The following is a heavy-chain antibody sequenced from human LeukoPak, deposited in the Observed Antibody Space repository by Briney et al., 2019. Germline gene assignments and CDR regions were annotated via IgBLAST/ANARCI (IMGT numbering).Heavy chain of an antibody. CDR3: ARISILGATTDY. CDR2: IYTSGST. CDR1: GGSISSGSYY. J-gene: IGHJ4*02. V-gene: IGHV4-61*02. Sequence: PSETLSLTCTVSGGSISSGSYYWSWIRQPAGKGLEWIGRIYTSGSTDYNPSLKSRVTISADTSKNQFSLKLSSVTAADTAVYYCARISILGATTDYWGQGTLVTVSS. D-gene: IGHD1-26*01.